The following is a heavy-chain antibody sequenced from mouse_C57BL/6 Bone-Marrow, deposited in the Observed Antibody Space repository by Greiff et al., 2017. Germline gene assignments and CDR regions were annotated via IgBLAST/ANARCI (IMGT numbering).Heavy chain of an antibody. CDR2: ISYDGSN. Sequence: EVQRVESGPGLVKPSQSLSLTCSVTGYSITSGYYWNWIRQFPGNKLEWMGYISYDGSNNYNPSLKNRISITRDPSKNQFFLKLNSVTTEDTATYYCARHYGYDEFDYWGQGTTLTVSS. D-gene: IGHD2-2*01. CDR1: GYSITSGYY. V-gene: IGHV3-6*01. J-gene: IGHJ2*01. CDR3: ARHYGYDEFDY.